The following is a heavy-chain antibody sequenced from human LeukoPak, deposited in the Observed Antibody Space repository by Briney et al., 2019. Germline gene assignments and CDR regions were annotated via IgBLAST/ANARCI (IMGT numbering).Heavy chain of an antibody. V-gene: IGHV4-30-4*01. CDR2: IYYSGST. J-gene: IGHJ6*02. CDR3: AVNWGSGYYYGMDV. Sequence: SQTLSLTCTVSGGSISSGDYNWSWIRQPPGKGLEWIGYIYYSGSTYYNPSLKSRVTISVDTSKNQFSLKLSSVTAADTAVYYCAVNWGSGYYYGMDVWGQGTTVTVSS. D-gene: IGHD7-27*01. CDR1: GGSISSGDYN.